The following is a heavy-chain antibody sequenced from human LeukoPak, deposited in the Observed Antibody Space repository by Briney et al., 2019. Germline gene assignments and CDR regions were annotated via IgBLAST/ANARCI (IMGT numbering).Heavy chain of an antibody. V-gene: IGHV3-74*01. J-gene: IGHJ3*02. CDR3: ARVRSSSIHDAFDI. D-gene: IGHD6-6*01. CDR1: GFTFSSYW. CDR2: INSDGSST. Sequence: PGGSLRLSCAASGFTFSSYWMHWVRQAPGKGLVWVSRINSDGSSTSYADSVKGRFTISRDNAKNSLYLQMNSLRAEDTAVYYCARVRSSSIHDAFDIWGQGTMVTVSS.